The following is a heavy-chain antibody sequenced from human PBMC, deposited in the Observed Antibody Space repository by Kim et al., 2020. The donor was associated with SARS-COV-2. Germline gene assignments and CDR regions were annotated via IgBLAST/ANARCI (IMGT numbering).Heavy chain of an antibody. CDR2: TYYRSKWYN. V-gene: IGHV6-1*01. D-gene: IGHD6-13*01. CDR3: TRALAGSLHDY. Sequence: SQTLSLTCAISGDSVSSNSVTWNWIRQSPSRGLEWLGRTYYRSKWYNDYAVSMRSRITISPDTSKNHFSLQLNSVTPEETAIYYCTRALAGSLHDYWGQGALVTFSS. J-gene: IGHJ4*02. CDR1: GDSVSSNSVT.